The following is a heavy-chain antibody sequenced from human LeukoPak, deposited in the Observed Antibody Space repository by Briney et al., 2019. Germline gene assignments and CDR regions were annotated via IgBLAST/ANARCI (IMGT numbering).Heavy chain of an antibody. CDR1: GFTFSNYT. J-gene: IGHJ4*02. CDR2: ITNNGGTT. Sequence: PGGSVRLSCVASGFTFSNYTMSWVRQAPGKGLDWVSGITNNGGTTYYGDSVKGRFTISRDNSKNTLYLQMNSLRAEDTAVYYCAKYTFGDPNPYWGQGTLVTVSS. CDR3: AKYTFGDPNPY. D-gene: IGHD4-17*01. V-gene: IGHV3-23*01.